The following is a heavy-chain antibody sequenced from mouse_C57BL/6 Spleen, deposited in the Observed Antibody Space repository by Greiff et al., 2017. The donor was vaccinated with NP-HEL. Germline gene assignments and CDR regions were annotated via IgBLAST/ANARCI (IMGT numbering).Heavy chain of an antibody. CDR2: IDPENGDT. CDR1: GFNIKDDY. Sequence: VQLKESGAELVRPGASVKLSCTASGFNIKDDYMHWVKQRPEQGLEWIGWIDPENGDTEYASKFQGKATITADTSSNTAYLQLSSLTSEDTAVYYCTPYSNDARDYWGQGTSVTVSS. V-gene: IGHV14-4*01. CDR3: TPYSNDARDY. D-gene: IGHD2-5*01. J-gene: IGHJ4*01.